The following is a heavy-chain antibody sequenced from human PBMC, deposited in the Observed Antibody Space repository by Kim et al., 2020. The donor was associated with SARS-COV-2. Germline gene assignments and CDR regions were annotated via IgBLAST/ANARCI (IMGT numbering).Heavy chain of an antibody. CDR2: INAGNGNT. V-gene: IGHV1-3*01. CDR3: AGRIGDRTGWFDP. Sequence: VKVSCKASGYTFTSYAMHWVRQAPGQRLEWMGWINAGNGNTKYSQKFQGRVTITRDTSASTAYMELSSLRSEDTAVYYCAGRIGDRTGWFDPWGQGTLVTVSS. D-gene: IGHD3-10*01. J-gene: IGHJ5*02. CDR1: GYTFTSYA.